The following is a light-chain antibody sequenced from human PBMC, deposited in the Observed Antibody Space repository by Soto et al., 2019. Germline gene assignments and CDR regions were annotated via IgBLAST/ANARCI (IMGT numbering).Light chain of an antibody. CDR1: SSDVGGYSY. J-gene: IGLJ2*01. V-gene: IGLV2-14*01. Sequence: QSVLTQPASVSGSPGQSITISCTGTSSDVGGYSYVSWYQQHPGKAPKLMIYEVSNRPSGVSNRFSGSKSGNTASLTISGLQPEDEADYCCSSYTSSSPLVFGGGTKVTVL. CDR3: SSYTSSSPLV. CDR2: EVS.